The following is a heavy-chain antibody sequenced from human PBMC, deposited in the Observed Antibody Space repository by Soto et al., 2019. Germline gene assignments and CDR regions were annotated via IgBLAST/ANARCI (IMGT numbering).Heavy chain of an antibody. CDR1: GVSPSGYA. V-gene: IGHV3-48*02. CDR2: ISSDSRTI. CDR3: ARIKLVEWFFINVDVYDIDV. D-gene: IGHD3-3*01. J-gene: IGHJ6*02. Sequence: PGGAPRLSRGAAGVSPSGYAGDWGRPGPGEGVGGGSFISSDSRTIYYADSVEGRFTVSRDNARNSVSLQMDSLRDEDAAVYYCARIKLVEWFFINVDVYDIDVWGQGTPVTVSS.